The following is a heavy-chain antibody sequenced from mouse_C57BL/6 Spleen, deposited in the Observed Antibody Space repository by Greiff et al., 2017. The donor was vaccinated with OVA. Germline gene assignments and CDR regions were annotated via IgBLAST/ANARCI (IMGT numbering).Heavy chain of an antibody. J-gene: IGHJ2*01. V-gene: IGHV1-26*01. CDR2: INPNNGGT. D-gene: IGHD2-3*01. Sequence: EVQLQQSGPELVKPGASVKISCKASGYTFTDYYMNWVKQSHGKSLEWIGDINPNNGGTSYNQKFKGKATLTVDKSSSTAYMELRSLTSEDSAVYYCARRSDYDGYYSYYFDYWGQGTTLTVSS. CDR3: ARRSDYDGYYSYYFDY. CDR1: GYTFTDYY.